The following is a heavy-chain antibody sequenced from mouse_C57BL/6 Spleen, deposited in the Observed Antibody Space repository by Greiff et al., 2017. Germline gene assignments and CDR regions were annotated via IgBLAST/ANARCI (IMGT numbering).Heavy chain of an antibody. CDR3: ARGESLYYFDY. Sequence: EVKLQQSGPELVKPGASVKIPCKASGYTFTDYNMDWVKQSHGKSLEWIGDINPNNGGTNYNQKFKGKATLTVDKSSSTAYMELRSLTSEDTAVYYCARGESLYYFDYWGQGTTLTVSS. D-gene: IGHD6-1*01. J-gene: IGHJ2*01. V-gene: IGHV1-18*01. CDR2: INPNNGGT. CDR1: GYTFTDYN.